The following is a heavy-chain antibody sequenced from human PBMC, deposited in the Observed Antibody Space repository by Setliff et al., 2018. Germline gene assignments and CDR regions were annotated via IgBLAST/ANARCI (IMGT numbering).Heavy chain of an antibody. CDR2: IYYSGSTS. V-gene: IGHV4-59*08. J-gene: IGHJ4*02. CDR1: GGSISSYY. D-gene: IGHD1-1*01. Sequence: SETLSLTCTVSGGSISSYYWSWIRQPAGKGLEWIGYIYYSGSTSYYNASLKGRLTISVDTAQNQFSLRLTSVTAADTAVYYCARTGTYRYFDYWGQGALVTVSS. CDR3: ARTGTYRYFDY.